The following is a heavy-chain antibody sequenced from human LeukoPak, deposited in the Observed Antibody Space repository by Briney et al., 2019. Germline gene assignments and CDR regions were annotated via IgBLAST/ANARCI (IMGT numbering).Heavy chain of an antibody. CDR3: ARGGAWYYDYVWGSSGFDY. D-gene: IGHD3-16*01. CDR1: GYTFTSYD. Sequence: ASVKVSCKASGYTFTSYDINWVRQATGQGLEWMGWMNPNSGNTGYAQKFQGRVTMTRNTSISTAYMELSSLRSEDTAVYYCARGGAWYYDYVWGSSGFDYWGQGTLVTVSS. J-gene: IGHJ4*02. CDR2: MNPNSGNT. V-gene: IGHV1-8*01.